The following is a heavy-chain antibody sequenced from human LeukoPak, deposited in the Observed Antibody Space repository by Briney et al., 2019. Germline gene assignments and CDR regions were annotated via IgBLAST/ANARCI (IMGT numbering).Heavy chain of an antibody. Sequence: SETLSLTCTVSGGSISSGDYYWSWIRQPPGKGLEWIGYIYYSGSTYYNPSLKSRVTISVDTSKNQFSLKLSSVTAADTAVYYCARVAGITSSWAFDIWGQGTRVTVSS. J-gene: IGHJ3*02. CDR2: IYYSGST. V-gene: IGHV4-30-4*01. D-gene: IGHD1-20*01. CDR3: ARVAGITSSWAFDI. CDR1: GGSISSGDYY.